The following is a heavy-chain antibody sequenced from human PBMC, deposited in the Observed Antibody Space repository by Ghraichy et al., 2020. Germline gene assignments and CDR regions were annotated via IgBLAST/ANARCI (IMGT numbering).Heavy chain of an antibody. CDR1: GFTFSSYS. D-gene: IGHD3-22*01. CDR2: ISSSSSYI. Sequence: GESLNISCAASGFTFSSYSMNWVRQAPGKGLEWVSSISSSSSYIYYADSVKGRFTISRDNAKNSLYLQMNSLRAEDTAVYYCARDGHSSGYYYAGVEFDYWGQGTLVTVSS. CDR3: ARDGHSSGYYYAGVEFDY. V-gene: IGHV3-21*01. J-gene: IGHJ4*02.